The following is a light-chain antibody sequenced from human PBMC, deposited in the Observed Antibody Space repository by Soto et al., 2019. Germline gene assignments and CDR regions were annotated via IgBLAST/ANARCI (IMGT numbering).Light chain of an antibody. V-gene: IGLV2-14*01. CDR3: TSYTSSSPYV. Sequence: QSALTQPASVSGSPGQSITISCTGTSSDVGGYNYVSWYQQHPGKAPRLIIYEVSRRPSGISNRLSGFKSGNTASLTISGLQAVDEADYYCTSYTSSSPYVFGTGTKVTVL. J-gene: IGLJ1*01. CDR2: EVS. CDR1: SSDVGGYNY.